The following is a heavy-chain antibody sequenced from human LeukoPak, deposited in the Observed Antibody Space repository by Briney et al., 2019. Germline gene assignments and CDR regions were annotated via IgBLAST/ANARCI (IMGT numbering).Heavy chain of an antibody. J-gene: IGHJ4*02. Sequence: PSETLSLTCAVSGYSITSVYWWGLIRQTPGGGLEWVGSLHHSGSTSYNPSLKSRVTISIDKSKNHFSLNLSSVAAADTAVYYCARHNTIFGVLVPLDYWGQGTLVTVSS. CDR3: ARHNTIFGVLVPLDY. CDR1: GYSITSVYW. D-gene: IGHD3-3*01. CDR2: LHHSGST. V-gene: IGHV4-38-2*01.